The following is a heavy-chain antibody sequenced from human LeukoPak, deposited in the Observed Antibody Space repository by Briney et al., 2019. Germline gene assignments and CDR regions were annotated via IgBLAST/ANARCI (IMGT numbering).Heavy chain of an antibody. CDR3: ARADVDTAMTSFDY. D-gene: IGHD5-18*01. CDR1: GYSISSGYY. Sequence: SETLSLTCTVSGYSISSGYYWGWIRQPPGKGLEWIGSIYHSGSTYYNPSLKSRVTISVDTSKNQFSPKLSSVTAADTAVYYCARADVDTAMTSFDYWGQGTLVTVSS. V-gene: IGHV4-38-2*02. CDR2: IYHSGST. J-gene: IGHJ4*02.